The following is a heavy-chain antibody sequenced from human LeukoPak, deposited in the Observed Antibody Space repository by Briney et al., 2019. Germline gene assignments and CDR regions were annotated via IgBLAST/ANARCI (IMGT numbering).Heavy chain of an antibody. CDR3: ARDPYSGAYGNTYYYYMDV. Sequence: ASVKVSCKASGYTFTSYGISWVRQAPGQGLEWMGWISAYNGNTNYAQKLQGRVTMTTDTSTSTAYMELRSLRSDDTAVYYCARDPYSGAYGNTYYYYMDVWGKGTTVTISS. CDR1: GYTFTSYG. J-gene: IGHJ6*03. D-gene: IGHD1-26*01. CDR2: ISAYNGNT. V-gene: IGHV1-18*01.